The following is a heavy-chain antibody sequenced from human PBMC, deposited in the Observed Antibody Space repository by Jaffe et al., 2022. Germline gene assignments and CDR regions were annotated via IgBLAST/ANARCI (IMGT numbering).Heavy chain of an antibody. Sequence: EVQLLESGGGLVQPGGSLRLSCAASGFTFSSYAMSWVRQAPGKGLEWVSAISGSGGSTYYADSVKGRFTISRDNSKNTLYLQMNSLRAEDTAVYYCAKGYSGYANVPSNWFDPWGQGTLVTVSS. J-gene: IGHJ5*02. V-gene: IGHV3-23*01. CDR2: ISGSGGST. CDR1: GFTFSSYA. D-gene: IGHD5-12*01. CDR3: AKGYSGYANVPSNWFDP.